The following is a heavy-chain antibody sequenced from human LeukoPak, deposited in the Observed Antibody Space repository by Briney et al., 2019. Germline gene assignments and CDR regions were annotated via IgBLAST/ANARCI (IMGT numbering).Heavy chain of an antibody. Sequence: TSETLSLTCTVSGGSISSSSYYRGWIRQPPGKGLEWIGSIYYSGSTYYNPSLKSRVTISVDTSKNQFSLKLSSVTAADTAVYYCARSGIAGYFDYWGQGTLVTVSS. V-gene: IGHV4-39*01. CDR1: GGSISSSSYY. J-gene: IGHJ4*02. D-gene: IGHD6-13*01. CDR3: ARSGIAGYFDY. CDR2: IYYSGST.